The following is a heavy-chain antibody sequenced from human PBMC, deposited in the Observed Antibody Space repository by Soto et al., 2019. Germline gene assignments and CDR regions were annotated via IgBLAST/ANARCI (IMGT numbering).Heavy chain of an antibody. V-gene: IGHV3-9*01. D-gene: IGHD2-21*02. Sequence: EVQLVESGGGLVQPGRSLRLSCAASGFNFDAYAMHWVRQAPGKGLEWVSGLKWNGDNVGYADSVRGRFTISRDNAKNSLYLQMNSLRVEDTAFYYCAKDGGHCSGVDCFFDTWGQRTLVTVSS. CDR3: AKDGGHCSGVDCFFDT. J-gene: IGHJ4*02. CDR2: LKWNGDNV. CDR1: GFNFDAYA.